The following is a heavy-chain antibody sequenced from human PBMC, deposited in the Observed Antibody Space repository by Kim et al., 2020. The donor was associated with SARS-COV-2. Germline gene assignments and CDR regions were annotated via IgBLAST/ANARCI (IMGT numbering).Heavy chain of an antibody. V-gene: IGHV3-21*01. J-gene: IGHJ4*02. CDR3: ARDARTVDFDY. CDR2: I. Sequence: IYYADSVKGRFTISRDNAKNSLYLQMNSLRAEDTAVYYCARDARTVDFDYWGQGTLVTVSS.